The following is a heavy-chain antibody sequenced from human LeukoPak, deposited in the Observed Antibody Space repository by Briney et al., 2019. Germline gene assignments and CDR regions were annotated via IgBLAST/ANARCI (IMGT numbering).Heavy chain of an antibody. Sequence: PGGSLRLSCAASGFTFSSYSMNWVRQAPGKGLEWVSSTSSSSSYIYYADSVKGRFTISRDNAKNSLYLQMNSLRAEDTAVYYCARASPSSTSCYAVWGQGTLVTVSS. CDR1: GFTFSSYS. CDR2: TSSSSSYI. CDR3: ARASPSSTSCYAV. V-gene: IGHV3-21*01. J-gene: IGHJ4*02. D-gene: IGHD2-2*01.